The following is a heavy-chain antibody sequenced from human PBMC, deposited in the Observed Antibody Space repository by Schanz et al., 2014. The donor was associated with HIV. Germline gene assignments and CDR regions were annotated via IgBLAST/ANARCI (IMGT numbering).Heavy chain of an antibody. J-gene: IGHJ2*01. Sequence: EVQLVESGGGLVKPGGSLRLSCAASGFTFSSYAMSWVRQAPGKGLEWVSAISGSSITYSADSVKGRFTISRDNSKNTLYLQMHSLRAEATAVYYCALSRPSGYGGSWYFDLWGRGTLVAVSS. CDR1: GFTFSSYA. CDR3: ALSRPSGYGGSWYFDL. V-gene: IGHV3-23*04. D-gene: IGHD2-15*01. CDR2: ISGSSIT.